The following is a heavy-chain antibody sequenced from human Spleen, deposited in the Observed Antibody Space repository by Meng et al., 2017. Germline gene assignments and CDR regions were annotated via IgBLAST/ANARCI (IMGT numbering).Heavy chain of an antibody. D-gene: IGHD3-22*01. CDR3: ARIREHYDSSFDS. CDR1: GFSLSTSGVAVGGVG. V-gene: IGHV2-70*20. J-gene: IGHJ4*02. Sequence: SGPTLVKPTQTLTLPCTFSGFSLSTSGVAVGGVGVGWVRQPPGKALEWLALIDWDDDKYYSTSLKTGLTISKDTSKNQVVLTMTNMDPVDTATYYCARIREHYDSSFDSWGQGTQVTVSS. CDR2: IDWDDDK.